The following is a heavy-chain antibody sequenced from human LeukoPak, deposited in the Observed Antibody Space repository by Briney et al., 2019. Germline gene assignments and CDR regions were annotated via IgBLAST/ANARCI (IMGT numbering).Heavy chain of an antibody. CDR3: ARDREGDYGDYYAK. D-gene: IGHD4-17*01. Sequence: SVKVSCKASGGTFSSYAISWVRQAPGQGLEWMGRIIPILGIANYAQKFQGRVTITADKSTSTAYMELSSLRSEDTAVYYCARDREGDYGDYYAKWGQGTLVTVSS. CDR1: GGTFSSYA. V-gene: IGHV1-69*04. J-gene: IGHJ4*02. CDR2: IIPILGIA.